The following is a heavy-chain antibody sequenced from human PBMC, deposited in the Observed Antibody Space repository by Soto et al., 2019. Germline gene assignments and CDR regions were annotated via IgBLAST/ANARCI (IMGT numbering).Heavy chain of an antibody. Sequence: ASVKVSCKASGYPFSDFYLHWFRQAPGQGPEWMGWLFPNSGGTKYAQKFQGRVTMTRDTSISTAYMELSRLTSDDTAVYYCARLMITYRAALDDSWGQGTLVTVSS. CDR2: LFPNSGGT. CDR1: GYPFSDFY. D-gene: IGHD3-16*01. V-gene: IGHV1-2*02. CDR3: ARLMITYRAALDDS. J-gene: IGHJ4*02.